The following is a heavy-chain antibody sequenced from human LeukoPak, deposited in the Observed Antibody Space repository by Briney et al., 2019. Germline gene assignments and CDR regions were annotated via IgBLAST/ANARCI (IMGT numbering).Heavy chain of an antibody. V-gene: IGHV4-34*01. CDR3: ARGRIWFGELLSRVYFDY. CDR2: INHSGST. J-gene: IGHJ4*02. D-gene: IGHD3-10*01. CDR1: GGSFSGYY. Sequence: SETLSLTCAVYGGSFSGYYWSWIRQPPGKGLEWIGEINHSGSTNYNPSLKSRVTISVDTSKNQFSLKLGSVTAADTAVYYCARGRIWFGELLSRVYFDYWGQGTLVTVSS.